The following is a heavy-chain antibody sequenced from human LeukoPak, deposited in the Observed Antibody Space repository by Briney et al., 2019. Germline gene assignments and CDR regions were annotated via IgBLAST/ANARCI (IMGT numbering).Heavy chain of an antibody. Sequence: VASVKVSCKTSGYTFTNYGIGWVRQAPGQGLEWMGWISVYNGNTNYAQKFQGRVTMTTDTSTSTAYMELRSLRSDDTAVYYCARAGGRSWFDPWGQGTLVTVSS. V-gene: IGHV1-18*01. J-gene: IGHJ5*02. CDR2: ISVYNGNT. CDR3: ARAGGRSWFDP. CDR1: GYTFTNYG.